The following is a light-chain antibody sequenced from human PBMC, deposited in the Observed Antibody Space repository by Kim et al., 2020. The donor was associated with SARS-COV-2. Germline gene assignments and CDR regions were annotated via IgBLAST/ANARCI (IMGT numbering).Light chain of an antibody. CDR3: HQRSSWPIT. Sequence: LAPGERAPLSCRASQSVSSYLAWYQQKPGQAPRLLIYDASNRATGIPARFSGSGSGTDFTLTISSLEPEDFAVYYCHQRSSWPITFGQGTRLEIK. CDR2: DAS. CDR1: QSVSSY. J-gene: IGKJ5*01. V-gene: IGKV3-11*01.